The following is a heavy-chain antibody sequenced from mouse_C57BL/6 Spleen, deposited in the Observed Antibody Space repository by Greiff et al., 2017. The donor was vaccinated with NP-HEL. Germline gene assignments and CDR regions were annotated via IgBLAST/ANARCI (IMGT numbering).Heavy chain of an antibody. CDR2: ISSGGDYI. J-gene: IGHJ1*03. CDR1: GFTFSSYA. Sequence: EVQLVESGEGLVKPGGSLKLSCAASGFTFSSYAMSWVRQTPEKRLEWVAYISSGGDYIYYADTVKGRFTISRDNARNTLYLQMSSLKSEDTAMYYCTRAYGSSLYWYFDVWGTGTTVTVSS. V-gene: IGHV5-9-1*02. D-gene: IGHD1-1*01. CDR3: TRAYGSSLYWYFDV.